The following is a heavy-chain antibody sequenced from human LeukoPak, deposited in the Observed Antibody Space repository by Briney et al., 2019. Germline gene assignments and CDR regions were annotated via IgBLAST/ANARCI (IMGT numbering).Heavy chain of an antibody. CDR3: ARAGLTYCGGDCYSDAFDI. CDR1: GFTFSSYG. Sequence: GGSLRLSCAASGFTFSSYGMHWVRQAPGKGLEWVAVISYDGSNKYYADSVKGRFTISRDNSKNTLYLQMNSLRAEDTAVYYCARAGLTYCGGDCYSDAFDIWGQGTMVTVSS. D-gene: IGHD2-21*02. CDR2: ISYDGSNK. V-gene: IGHV3-30*03. J-gene: IGHJ3*02.